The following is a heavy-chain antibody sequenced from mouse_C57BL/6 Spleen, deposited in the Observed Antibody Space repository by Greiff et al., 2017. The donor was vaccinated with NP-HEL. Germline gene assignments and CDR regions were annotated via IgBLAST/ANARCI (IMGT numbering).Heavy chain of an antibody. CDR2: INPNNGGT. D-gene: IGHD1-1*01. CDR3: ASHYYGSSYDWYFDV. Sequence: EVQLQQSGPELVKPGASVKIPCKASGYTFTDYHMDWVKQSHGKSLEWIGDINPNNGGTIYNQKFKGKATLTVDKSSSTAYMELRSLTSEDTAVYYCASHYYGSSYDWYFDVWGTGTTVTVSS. J-gene: IGHJ1*03. V-gene: IGHV1-18*01. CDR1: GYTFTDYH.